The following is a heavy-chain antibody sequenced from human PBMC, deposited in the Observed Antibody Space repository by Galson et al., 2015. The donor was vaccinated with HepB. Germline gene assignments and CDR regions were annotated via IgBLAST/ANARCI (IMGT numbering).Heavy chain of an antibody. V-gene: IGHV6-1*01. J-gene: IGHJ4*02. CDR2: TYYRSKWYN. CDR1: GDSVSSISTA. Sequence: CAISGDSVSSISTAWNWIRQSPSRGLEWLGRTYYRSKWYNDYAVSVKSRITINPDTSKNQFSLQLNSVTPEDTAVYYCASGGGLRFPDWGQETLVTIPS. D-gene: IGHD5-12*01. CDR3: ASGGGLRFPD.